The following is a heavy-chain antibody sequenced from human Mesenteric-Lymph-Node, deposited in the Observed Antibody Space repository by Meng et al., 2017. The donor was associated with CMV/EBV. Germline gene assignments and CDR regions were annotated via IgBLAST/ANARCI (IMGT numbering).Heavy chain of an antibody. Sequence: GESLKISCAASGFTFNTYAMFWVRQAPGKGLEWLAFIRYDGSDQSYAKSVKGRFTISRDNAKNSLYLQMNSLRAEDTALYHCARVYCGSTSCFSYYYGMDVWGQGTTVTVSS. CDR3: ARVYCGSTSCFSYYYGMDV. CDR2: IRYDGSDQ. V-gene: IGHV3-30*02. D-gene: IGHD2-2*01. J-gene: IGHJ6*02. CDR1: GFTFNTYA.